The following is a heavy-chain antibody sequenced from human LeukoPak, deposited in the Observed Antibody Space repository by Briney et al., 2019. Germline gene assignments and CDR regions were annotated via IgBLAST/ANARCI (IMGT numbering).Heavy chain of an antibody. Sequence: ASVKVSCKASGCTFTSYGISWVRQAPGQGLEWMGWISAYNGNTNYAQKLQGRVTMTTDTSTSTAYMELRSLRSDDTAVYYCARLYYDILTGYYTIDYWGQGTLVTVSS. J-gene: IGHJ4*02. V-gene: IGHV1-18*01. CDR3: ARLYYDILTGYYTIDY. CDR1: GCTFTSYG. CDR2: ISAYNGNT. D-gene: IGHD3-9*01.